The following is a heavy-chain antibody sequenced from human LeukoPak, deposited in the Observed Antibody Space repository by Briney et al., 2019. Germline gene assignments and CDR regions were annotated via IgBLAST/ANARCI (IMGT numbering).Heavy chain of an antibody. Sequence: PGGSLRLSCVFSGFTFSNYWVKWVRQAPGKGLEWVASINEDGSGKYSMDSVKDRVTISRDNAKNSLDLQINSLTVEDTAIYYCVRDDGDVWGKGTTVTVSS. V-gene: IGHV3-7*01. CDR1: GFTFSNYW. CDR2: INEDGSGK. J-gene: IGHJ6*04. CDR3: VRDDGDV.